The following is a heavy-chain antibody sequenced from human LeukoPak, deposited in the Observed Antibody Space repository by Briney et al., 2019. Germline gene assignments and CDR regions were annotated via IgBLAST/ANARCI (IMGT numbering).Heavy chain of an antibody. V-gene: IGHV3-23*01. CDR1: GFIFSNYA. CDR2: ISSRGDST. CDR3: ARDRTIFGVVIVYWFDP. Sequence: GGSLILSCAASGFIFSNYAMSWVRQVPGRGLEWVSTISSRGDSTYVADSVKGRFTISRDNSKKTLYLQMNSLRAEDTAVYYCARDRTIFGVVIVYWFDPWGQGALVTVSS. D-gene: IGHD3-3*01. J-gene: IGHJ5*02.